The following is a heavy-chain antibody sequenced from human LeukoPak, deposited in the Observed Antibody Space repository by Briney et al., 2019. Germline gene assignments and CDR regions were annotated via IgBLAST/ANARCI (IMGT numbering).Heavy chain of an antibody. CDR1: GFTFSSYW. Sequence: GGSLRLSCAASGFTFSSYWMHWVRHVPGKGLVWVARIKGDGSNIAYADSVRGRFTISRDNAKNTLYLEMSSLRAEDTAVYYCARDSSGWYRMDVWGQGTTVTVSS. CDR2: IKGDGSNI. CDR3: ARDSSGWYRMDV. J-gene: IGHJ6*02. D-gene: IGHD6-19*01. V-gene: IGHV3-74*01.